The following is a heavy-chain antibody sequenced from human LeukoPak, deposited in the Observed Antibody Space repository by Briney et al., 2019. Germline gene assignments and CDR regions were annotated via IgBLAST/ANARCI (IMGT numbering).Heavy chain of an antibody. J-gene: IGHJ6*04. D-gene: IGHD3-10*01. CDR1: GFTFSSYE. CDR3: ASDEYYGSGSKSFHYYVMDV. CDR2: ISSSGSTI. Sequence: GGSLRLSCAASGFTFSSYEMNWVRQAPGKGLEWVSYISSSGSTIYYADSVKGRFTISRDNAKNSLYLQMNNLRAEDTAVYYCASDEYYGSGSKSFHYYVMDVWGKGTTVTVSS. V-gene: IGHV3-48*03.